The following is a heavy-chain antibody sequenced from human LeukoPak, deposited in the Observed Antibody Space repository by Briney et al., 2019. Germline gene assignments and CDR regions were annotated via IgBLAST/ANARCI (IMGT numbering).Heavy chain of an antibody. D-gene: IGHD6-13*01. CDR3: ATLHRYSSSWYQFDAFDI. CDR2: INPNSGGT. V-gene: IGHV1-2*02. CDR1: GYTFTGYY. Sequence: ASVKVSCKASGYTFTGYYMHWVRQAPGQGLEWMGWINPNSGGTNYAQKFQGRVTMTRDTSISTAYMELSRLRSDDTAVYYCATLHRYSSSWYQFDAFDIWGQGTMVTVSS. J-gene: IGHJ3*02.